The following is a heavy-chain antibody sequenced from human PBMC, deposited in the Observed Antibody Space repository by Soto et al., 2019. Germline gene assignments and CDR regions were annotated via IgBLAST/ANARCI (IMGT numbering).Heavy chain of an antibody. CDR2: VVPLFGTP. Sequence: QVQLVQSGAEVKEPGSSVKVSCKTSGGSFSMYAISWVRQAPGQGLEWLGGVVPLFGTPNYAQKFLDRVTITADDSQSTVYMELSSLKSDDTAVYFCARGVDVMAKYEHGGQGSLVTVSS. J-gene: IGHJ1*01. D-gene: IGHD5-12*01. CDR3: ARGVDVMAKYEH. CDR1: GGSFSMYA. V-gene: IGHV1-69*01.